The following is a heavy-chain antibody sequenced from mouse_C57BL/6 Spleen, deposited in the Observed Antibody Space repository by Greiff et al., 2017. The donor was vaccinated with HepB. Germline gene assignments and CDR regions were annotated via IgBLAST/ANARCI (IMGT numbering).Heavy chain of an antibody. CDR2: INPNNGGT. V-gene: IGHV1-18*01. Sequence: LVEPGASVKIPCKASGYTFTDYNMDWVKQSHGKSLEWIGDINPNNGGTIYNQKFKGKATLTVDKSSSTAYMELRSLTSEDTAVYYCARWVTTVVAPYFDVWGTGTTVTVSS. CDR3: ARWVTTVVAPYFDV. CDR1: GYTFTDYN. D-gene: IGHD1-1*01. J-gene: IGHJ1*03.